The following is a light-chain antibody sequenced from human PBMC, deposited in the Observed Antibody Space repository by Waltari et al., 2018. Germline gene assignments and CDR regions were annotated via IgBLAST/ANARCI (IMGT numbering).Light chain of an antibody. CDR3: GSYAPNYHYV. Sequence: VAWDDQHRAEATKRLIYDVTKHPSRVPIRFSGSKTGNTASLTISGLQGVDEADYYCGSYAPNYHYVFGTGTKVTDL. V-gene: IGLV2-11*03. CDR2: DVT. J-gene: IGLJ1*01.